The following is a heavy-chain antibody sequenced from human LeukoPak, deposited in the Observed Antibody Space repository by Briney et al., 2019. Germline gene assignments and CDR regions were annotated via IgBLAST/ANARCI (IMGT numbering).Heavy chain of an antibody. D-gene: IGHD6-13*01. J-gene: IGHJ5*02. Sequence: ASVKVSCKASGYTFTSYDINWVRQATGQGLEWMGRMSPNSGNTGYAQKFQGRVTMTRNTSISTAYMELSSLRSEDTAVYYCARGPLAAAGENWLDPWGQGTLVTVSS. CDR1: GYTFTSYD. V-gene: IGHV1-8*01. CDR3: ARGPLAAAGENWLDP. CDR2: MSPNSGNT.